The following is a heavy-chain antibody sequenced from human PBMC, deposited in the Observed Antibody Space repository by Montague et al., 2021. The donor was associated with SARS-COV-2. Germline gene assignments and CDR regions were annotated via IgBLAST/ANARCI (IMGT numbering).Heavy chain of an antibody. CDR3: ARVRGNTNFGVVIISAFVI. Sequence: SETLSLTCTVSGGSISSYYWSWIRQPPGKGLEWIGYIYYSGSTNYNPSLKSRVTISVDTSKNQFSLKLSSVTAADTAVYYCARVRGNTNFGVVIISAFVIWGQGTMVTVAS. CDR1: GGSISSYY. CDR2: IYYSGST. D-gene: IGHD3-3*01. V-gene: IGHV4-59*01. J-gene: IGHJ3*02.